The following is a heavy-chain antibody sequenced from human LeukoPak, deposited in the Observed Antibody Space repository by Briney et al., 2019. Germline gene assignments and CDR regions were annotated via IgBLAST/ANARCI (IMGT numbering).Heavy chain of an antibody. CDR1: GFTFSNAW. J-gene: IGHJ4*02. CDR2: IKSKTGGGTT. CDR3: TTDSGQWLVRDY. V-gene: IGHV3-15*01. Sequence: GGSLRLSCAASGFTFSNAWMSWVRQAPGKGLEWVGRIKSKTGGGTTDYAAPVKGRFTISRDDSKNTLYLQMNSLKTEDTAVYYCTTDSGQWLVRDYWGQGTLVTVSS. D-gene: IGHD6-19*01.